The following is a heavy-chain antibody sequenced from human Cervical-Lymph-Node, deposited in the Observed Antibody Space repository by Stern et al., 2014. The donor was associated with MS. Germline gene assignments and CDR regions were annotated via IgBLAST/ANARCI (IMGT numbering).Heavy chain of an antibody. J-gene: IGHJ4*02. Sequence: QVQLQESGPGLVKPSETLSLTCTVSGGSLRSYYWNWIRQAPGKGLEWLWFIYNTGSVNYNPSLSSRVAMSVDTSKNQFSLTVSSVTAADTAVYYCAREGEYCSGSRCYPFLDYWGQGTLVTVSS. CDR3: AREGEYCSGSRCYPFLDY. D-gene: IGHD2-15*01. CDR2: IYNTGSV. V-gene: IGHV4-59*01. CDR1: GGSLRSYY.